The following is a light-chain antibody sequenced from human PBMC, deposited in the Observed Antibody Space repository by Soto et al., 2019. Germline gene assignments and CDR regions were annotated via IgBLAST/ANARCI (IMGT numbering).Light chain of an antibody. CDR1: QSISSS. Sequence: DIQMTQSPSSLSASVGDRVTITCRASQSISSSLNWYQQKPGKAPKLLIYAASSFQSGVPSRFSGSGSGTDFSLTISSLQPEDFATYYCQQSYSSPQTFGQGTTLEIK. CDR3: QQSYSSPQT. V-gene: IGKV1-39*01. CDR2: AAS. J-gene: IGKJ2*01.